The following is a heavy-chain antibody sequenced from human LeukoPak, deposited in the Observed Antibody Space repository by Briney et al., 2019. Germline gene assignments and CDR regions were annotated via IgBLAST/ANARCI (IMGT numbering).Heavy chain of an antibody. V-gene: IGHV4-34*01. Sequence: PSETLSLTCAVYGGSFSGYYWSWIRQPPGKGLEWIGEINHSGSTNYNPSLKSRVTISVDTSKNQCSLKLSSVTAADTAVYYCARVIAVAGDVYDWFDPWGQGTLVTVSS. CDR1: GGSFSGYY. D-gene: IGHD6-19*01. CDR3: ARVIAVAGDVYDWFDP. CDR2: INHSGST. J-gene: IGHJ5*02.